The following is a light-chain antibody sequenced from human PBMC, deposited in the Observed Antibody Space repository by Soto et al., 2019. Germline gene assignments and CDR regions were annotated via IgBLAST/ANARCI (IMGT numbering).Light chain of an antibody. V-gene: IGLV1-51*02. CDR2: ENS. CDR1: SSNIGNTY. CDR3: GTWDSNLNADV. J-gene: IGLJ1*01. Sequence: LTQPPPLSSAPGQKVTLSCPGSSSNIGNTYVSWYQQLPETAPKLLIYENSKRPSGIPDRFSGSKSGTSATLDITGLQTGDEADYYCGTWDSNLNADVFGNGTKVTVL.